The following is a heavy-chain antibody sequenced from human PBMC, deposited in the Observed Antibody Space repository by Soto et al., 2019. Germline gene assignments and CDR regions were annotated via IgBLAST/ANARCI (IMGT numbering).Heavy chain of an antibody. D-gene: IGHD3-10*01. CDR3: ANYYGSGMNAFDI. CDR1: GGTFSSYA. V-gene: IGHV1-69*13. J-gene: IGHJ3*02. Sequence: SVKVSCKASGGTFSSYAISWVRQAPGQGLEWMGGIIPIFCTANYAQKFQGRVTITADESTSTAYMELSSLRSEDTAVYYCANYYGSGMNAFDIWGQGTMVTVSS. CDR2: IIPIFCTA.